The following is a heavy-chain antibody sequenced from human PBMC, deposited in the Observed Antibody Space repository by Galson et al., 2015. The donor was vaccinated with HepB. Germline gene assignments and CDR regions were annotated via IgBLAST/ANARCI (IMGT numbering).Heavy chain of an antibody. V-gene: IGHV3-33*01. CDR1: GFTFSSYG. CDR2: IWYDGSNK. Sequence: SLRLSCAASGFTFSSYGMHWVRQAPGKGLEWVAVIWYDGSNKYYADSVKGRFTISRDNSKNTLYLQMNSLRAEDTAVYYCAREGDYSNSYSYWGQGTLVTVSS. D-gene: IGHD4-11*01. J-gene: IGHJ4*02. CDR3: AREGDYSNSYSY.